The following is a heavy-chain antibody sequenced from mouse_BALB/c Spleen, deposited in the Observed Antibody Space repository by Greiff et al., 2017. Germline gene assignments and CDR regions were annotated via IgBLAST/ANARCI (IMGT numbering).Heavy chain of an antibody. D-gene: IGHD3-2*02. J-gene: IGHJ4*01. Sequence: VQRVESGAELAKPGASVKMSCKASGYTFTSYWMHWVKQRPGQGLEWIGYINPSTGYTEYNQKFKDKATLTADKSSSTAYMQLSSLTSEDSAVYYCARSGTDYWGQGTSVTVSS. CDR1: GYTFTSYW. CDR2: INPSTGYT. CDR3: ARSGTDY. V-gene: IGHV1-7*01.